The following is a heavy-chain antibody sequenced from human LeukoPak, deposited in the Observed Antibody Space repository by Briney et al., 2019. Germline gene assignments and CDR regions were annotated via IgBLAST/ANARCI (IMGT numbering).Heavy chain of an antibody. CDR1: GYTLTELS. D-gene: IGHD3-22*01. CDR3: ARDRTLNYYDSSGYYFGS. CDR2: FDPEDGET. J-gene: IGHJ4*02. Sequence: ASVKVSCKVSGYTLTELSMHWVRQAPGKGLEWMGGFDPEDGETIYAQKFQGRVTMTEDTSTDTAYMELSSLRAEDTAVYYCARDRTLNYYDSSGYYFGSWGQGTLVTVSS. V-gene: IGHV1-24*01.